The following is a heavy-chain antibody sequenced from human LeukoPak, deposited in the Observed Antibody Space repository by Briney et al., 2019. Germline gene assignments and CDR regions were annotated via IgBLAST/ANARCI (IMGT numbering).Heavy chain of an antibody. J-gene: IGHJ4*02. CDR1: GFTFSSYA. V-gene: IGHV3-23*01. CDR3: AKVFHYDILTGRGLDY. CDR2: ISGSGGST. Sequence: GGSLRLSYAASGFTFSSYAMSWVRQAPGKGLEWVSAISGSGGSTYYADSVKGRFTISRDNSKNTLYLQMNSLRAEDTAVYYCAKVFHYDILTGRGLDYWGQGTLVTVSS. D-gene: IGHD3-9*01.